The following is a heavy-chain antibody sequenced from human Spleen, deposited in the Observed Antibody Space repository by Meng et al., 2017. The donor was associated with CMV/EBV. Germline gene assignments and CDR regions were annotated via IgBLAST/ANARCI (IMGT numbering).Heavy chain of an antibody. CDR1: FTFSSYA. Sequence: FTFSSYAMSWVRQAPGKGLEWVSAISGTGGSKYYADSVKGRFTISRDNSKNTLYLQMNSLRAEDTAVYYCAKDPLGAVAGENWFDPWGQGTLVTVSS. CDR3: AKDPLGAVAGENWFDP. D-gene: IGHD6-19*01. J-gene: IGHJ5*02. V-gene: IGHV3-23*01. CDR2: ISGTGGSK.